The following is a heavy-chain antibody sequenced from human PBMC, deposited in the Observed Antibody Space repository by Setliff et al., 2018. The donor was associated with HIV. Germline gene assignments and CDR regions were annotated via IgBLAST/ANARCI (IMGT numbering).Heavy chain of an antibody. D-gene: IGHD2-15*01. Sequence: GASVKVSCKASGYTHTELSRHWVRQAPGKGLEWMGGFDPEDAETIYAQKFQGRVTMTEDTSTDTAYMELSSLKSEDTAVYYCARGPYCSGGSCYSSLDYWGQGTLVTVSS. CDR1: GYTHTELS. CDR2: FDPEDAET. CDR3: ARGPYCSGGSCYSSLDY. V-gene: IGHV1-24*01. J-gene: IGHJ4*02.